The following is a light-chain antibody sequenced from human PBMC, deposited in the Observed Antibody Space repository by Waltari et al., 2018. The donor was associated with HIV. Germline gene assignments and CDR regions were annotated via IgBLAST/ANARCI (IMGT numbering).Light chain of an antibody. J-gene: IGKJ4*01. CDR1: QRVSSN. CDR3: QQYHNWPPGGAAFT. Sequence: EIVMTQSPATLSVSPGDRVTLTCRASQRVSSNLAWYQQKPGQAPRLLIYAASTRATDFPARFSGSGSGTEFTLTISSLQSEDFAVYYCQQYHNWPPGGAAFTFGGGTKVEIK. CDR2: AAS. V-gene: IGKV3-15*01.